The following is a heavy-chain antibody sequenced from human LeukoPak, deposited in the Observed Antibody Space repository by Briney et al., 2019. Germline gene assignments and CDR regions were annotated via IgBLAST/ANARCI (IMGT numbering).Heavy chain of an antibody. J-gene: IGHJ4*02. V-gene: IGHV1-8*02. D-gene: IGHD3-16*02. Sequence: AAVKVSCKASGYTFSGYYMHWVRQAPGQGLEWMGWMNPNRGNTGSAQKFQGRVTMTTNTSIRTAYMDLSSLSSEDTTAYSCVASSDYVLGSYRYTGFDYWGQGNLVTVSS. CDR2: MNPNRGNT. CDR1: GYTFSGYY. CDR3: VASSDYVLGSYRYTGFDY.